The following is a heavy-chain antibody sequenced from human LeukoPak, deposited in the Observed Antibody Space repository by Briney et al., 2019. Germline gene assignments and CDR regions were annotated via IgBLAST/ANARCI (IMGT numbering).Heavy chain of an antibody. CDR1: GFTFSNFG. J-gene: IGHJ3*01. D-gene: IGHD5-18*01. CDR2: IWYDGSDQ. CDR3: VREDTAMSPNAFDV. Sequence: GGSLRLSCAASGFTFSNFGMHWVRQAPGKGLEWVAVIWYDGSDQSYADSVKGRFTISRDNSKNTLFLQMDSLRAEDTAVYYCVREDTAMSPNAFDVWGQGTRVTVSS. V-gene: IGHV3-33*01.